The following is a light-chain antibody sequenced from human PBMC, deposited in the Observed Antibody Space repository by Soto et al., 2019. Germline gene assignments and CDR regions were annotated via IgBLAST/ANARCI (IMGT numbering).Light chain of an antibody. J-gene: IGKJ5*01. CDR2: GAT. CDR1: ESVGDY. Sequence: EIVLTQSPGALSLSPVERATLSCWASESVGDYLAWYQQKPGQAPRLLIYGATKRTSGTPDRFSGTGSETAFTLAISRLEPGDFAVYYCQQYVTSPAITFGQGTRLE. V-gene: IGKV3-20*01. CDR3: QQYVTSPAIT.